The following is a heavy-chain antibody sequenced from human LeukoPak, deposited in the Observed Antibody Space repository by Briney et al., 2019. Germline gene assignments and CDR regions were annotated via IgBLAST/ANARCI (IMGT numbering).Heavy chain of an antibody. CDR3: AKLEYYDFWSGYSRGAFDI. CDR2: ISSSSSTI. J-gene: IGHJ3*02. CDR1: GFTFSSYS. D-gene: IGHD3-3*01. V-gene: IGHV3-48*04. Sequence: GGSLRLSCAASGFTFSSYSMNWVRQAPGKGLEWVSYISSSSSTIYYADSVKGRFTISRDNAKNSLYLQMNSLRAEDTAVYCCAKLEYYDFWSGYSRGAFDIWGQGTMVTVSS.